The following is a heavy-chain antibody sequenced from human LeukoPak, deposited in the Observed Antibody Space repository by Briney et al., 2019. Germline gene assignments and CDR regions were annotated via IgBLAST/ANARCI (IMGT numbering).Heavy chain of an antibody. CDR2: ICSDGSVT. D-gene: IGHD1-26*01. Sequence: GGSLRLSCAASGLTFSDYCMHWVRHAPGKGLVRVSRICSDGSVTNYADSVKGRFTTSRDNAKNTVSLQMNSLRAEDTAVYYCVRDLREADHWGLGTLVTVSS. V-gene: IGHV3-74*01. J-gene: IGHJ4*02. CDR1: GLTFSDYC. CDR3: VRDLREADH.